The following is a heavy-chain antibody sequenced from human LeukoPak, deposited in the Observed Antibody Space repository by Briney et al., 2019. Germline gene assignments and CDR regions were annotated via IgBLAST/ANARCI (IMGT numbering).Heavy chain of an antibody. V-gene: IGHV1-18*01. CDR2: ISGYNGYT. D-gene: IGHD3-22*01. CDR1: GYTFTNYG. Sequence: ASVKVSCNASGYTFTNYGISWVRQAPGQGLEWRGCISGYNGYTHYAQKLQDRVTMTTDTTTSTAYMELRRLRSDDTAVYYCARDGHRRYHYDSSGREDAFDIWGQGTMVTVSS. CDR3: ARDGHRRYHYDSSGREDAFDI. J-gene: IGHJ3*02.